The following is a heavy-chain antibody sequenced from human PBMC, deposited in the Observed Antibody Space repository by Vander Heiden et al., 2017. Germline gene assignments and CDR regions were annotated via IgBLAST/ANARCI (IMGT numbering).Heavy chain of an antibody. V-gene: IGHV3-30-3*01. J-gene: IGHJ4*02. Sequence: AASGFTFSSYAMHWVRQAPGKGLEWVAGISYDGSNKYYADAGKGRFTISRDNSKNTLYMQMNRLRAEETAVYYCAIEEDYYGSGSSFDYWGQGTMVTVYS. CDR3: AIEEDYYGSGSSFDY. D-gene: IGHD3-10*01. CDR1: GFTFSSYA. CDR2: ISYDGSNK.